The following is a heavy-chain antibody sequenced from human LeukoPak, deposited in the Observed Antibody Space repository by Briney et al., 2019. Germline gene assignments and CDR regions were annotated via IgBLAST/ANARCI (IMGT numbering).Heavy chain of an antibody. CDR2: ISGSGGST. V-gene: IGHV3-23*01. CDR1: GGSFSGYY. CDR3: AKDFTGYGY. Sequence: ETLSLTCAVYGGSFSGYYWSWVRQAPGKGLEWVSAISGSGGSTYYADSVKGRFTISRDNSKNTLYLQMNSLRAEDTAVYYCAKDFTGYGYWGQGTLVTVSS. D-gene: IGHD1-1*01. J-gene: IGHJ4*02.